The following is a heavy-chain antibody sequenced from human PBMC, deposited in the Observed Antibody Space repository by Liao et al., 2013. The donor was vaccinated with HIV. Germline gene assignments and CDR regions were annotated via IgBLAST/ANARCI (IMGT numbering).Heavy chain of an antibody. J-gene: IGHJ4*02. Sequence: VQMQESGPVVVKPSETLSLICTVSGGSISSYNWNWIRQPAGKGLEWIGRVSASGGAVYNPSLKSRVTMSVDTSKNQFSLNLNSVTAADTAVYYCARERGLFDYWGQGTLVTVSS. CDR1: GGSISSYN. CDR2: VSASGGA. D-gene: IGHD3-10*01. CDR3: ARERGLFDY. V-gene: IGHV4-4*07.